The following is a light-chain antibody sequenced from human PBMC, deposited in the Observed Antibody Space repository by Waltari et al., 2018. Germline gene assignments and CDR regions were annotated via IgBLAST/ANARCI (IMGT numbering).Light chain of an antibody. CDR2: GAS. CDR3: QQYGSSLWT. CDR1: QSVSSSY. J-gene: IGKJ1*01. V-gene: IGKV3-20*01. Sequence: EIVLTQSPGTLSLSPGERATLSCRASQSVSSSYLAWYQQKPGQAPRLLIYGASSRATGLPDRFSGSGSGTDFTLTFSRLEPEDFAVYYCQQYGSSLWTFGQGTKVEIK.